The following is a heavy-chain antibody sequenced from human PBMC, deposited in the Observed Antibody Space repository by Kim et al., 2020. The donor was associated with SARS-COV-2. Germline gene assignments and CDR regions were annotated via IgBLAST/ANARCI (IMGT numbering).Heavy chain of an antibody. D-gene: IGHD6-25*01. CDR3: AKDVGGQRAYGMDV. J-gene: IGHJ6*02. Sequence: ADSVEGRFTISHENSKKTLYQQMNSRQAEDAAVYYCAKDVGGQRAYGMDVWGQGTTVTVSS. V-gene: IGHV3-23*01.